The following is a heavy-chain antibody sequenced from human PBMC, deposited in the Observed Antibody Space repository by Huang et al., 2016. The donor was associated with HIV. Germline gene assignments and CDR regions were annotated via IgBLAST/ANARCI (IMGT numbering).Heavy chain of an antibody. J-gene: IGHJ4*02. CDR1: GGSFSNHG. D-gene: IGHD2-2*01. CDR2: VLPILGTT. CDR3: ARESNIVVVPHTIKFFDY. Sequence: QVQLVQSGAEVKKPGSSVKVSCKASGGSFSNHGFSWVRQGPGQGLEWMGGVLPILGTTNYAQKCQGRVTITADESTGTAYLELSSLRSEDTAVYFCARESNIVVVPHTIKFFDYWGQGTLVTVSS. V-gene: IGHV1-69*01.